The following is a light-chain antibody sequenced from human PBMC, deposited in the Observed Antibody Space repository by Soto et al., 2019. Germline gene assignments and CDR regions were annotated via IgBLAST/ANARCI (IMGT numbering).Light chain of an antibody. Sequence: QSALTQPASVSASPGQSITISCTGTRNDVGLYNYVSWYQHHPGNAPKLIIYGVSDRPSGVSNRFSGSKSGNTASLTISGLQAEDEADYYCTSYTTTTPEVFGTGTKVTVL. CDR1: RNDVGLYNY. V-gene: IGLV2-14*01. J-gene: IGLJ1*01. CDR2: GVS. CDR3: TSYTTTTPEV.